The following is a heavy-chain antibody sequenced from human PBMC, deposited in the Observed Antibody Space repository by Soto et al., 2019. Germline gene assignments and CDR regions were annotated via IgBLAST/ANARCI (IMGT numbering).Heavy chain of an antibody. CDR2: VSQDGTA. CDR3: AKDMRPDVVWDFDY. D-gene: IGHD3-16*01. Sequence: VQLLESGGGLAQPGGSLRLSCAASGFTFSTYTMAWVRQAPGRGPEWVAGVSQDGTAHYADSVKGRFTISRDNSRDTVYLQMITLRRVDTAVYYVAKDMRPDVVWDFDYWGQGTLVTVSS. V-gene: IGHV3-23*01. J-gene: IGHJ4*02. CDR1: GFTFSTYT.